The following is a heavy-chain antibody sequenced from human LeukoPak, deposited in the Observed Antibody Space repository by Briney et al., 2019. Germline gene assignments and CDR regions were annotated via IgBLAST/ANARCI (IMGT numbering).Heavy chain of an antibody. V-gene: IGHV1-69*05. CDR1: GYTFTSYG. Sequence: GASVKVSCKASGYTFTSYGISWVRQPPGQGLEWMGRIIPIFGTANYAQKFQGRVTITTDESTSTAYMELSSLRSEDTAVYYCAREISGDSSGYRHDYWGQGTLVTVSS. CDR2: IIPIFGTA. CDR3: AREISGDSSGYRHDY. D-gene: IGHD3-22*01. J-gene: IGHJ4*02.